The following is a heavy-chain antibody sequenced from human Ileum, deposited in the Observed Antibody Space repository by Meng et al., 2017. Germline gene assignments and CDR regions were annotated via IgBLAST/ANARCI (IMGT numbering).Heavy chain of an antibody. J-gene: IGHJ4*02. CDR3: VRNEGYSLGD. CDR1: GDSISSRDW. V-gene: IGHV4-4*02. D-gene: IGHD2-21*01. Sequence: QVQLQESGPGLVKPSGTLSLTCAVSGDSISSRDWWSWVRQPPGKGLEWIGEISQESGRTNYNPSLKSRVTISLDKSKNQFSLNLNSVTAADTAVYYCVRNEGYSLGDWGQGTLVTVS. CDR2: ISQESGRT.